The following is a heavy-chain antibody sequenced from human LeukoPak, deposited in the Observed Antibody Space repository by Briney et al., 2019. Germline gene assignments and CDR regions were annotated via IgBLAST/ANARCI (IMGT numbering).Heavy chain of an antibody. J-gene: IGHJ4*02. CDR1: GHTFVSYG. D-gene: IGHD3-10*01. V-gene: IGHV1-18*01. CDR3: ATEGGRSYYFH. CDR2: ISGYNGKI. Sequence: GASVKVSCKASGHTFVSYGISWVRQAPGQGLEWMGWISGYNGKINYAQKFQGRVTMTEDTSTDTAYMELSSLRSEDTAVYYCATEGGRSYYFHWGQGTLVTISS.